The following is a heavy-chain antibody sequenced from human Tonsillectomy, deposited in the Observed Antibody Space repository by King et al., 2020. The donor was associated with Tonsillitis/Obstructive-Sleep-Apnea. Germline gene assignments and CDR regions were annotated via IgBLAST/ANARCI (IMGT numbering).Heavy chain of an antibody. V-gene: IGHV1-2*02. Sequence: VQLVESGAEVKKPGASVKVSCKASGYTFTGYYMHWVRQAPGQGLAWMGWINPNSGGTNYAQKFQGRVTMTRDTSISTAYMELSRLRSDDTAVYYCARYVYGSGAYYFDYWGQGTLVTVSS. J-gene: IGHJ4*02. CDR3: ARYVYGSGAYYFDY. CDR1: GYTFTGYY. CDR2: INPNSGGT. D-gene: IGHD3-10*01.